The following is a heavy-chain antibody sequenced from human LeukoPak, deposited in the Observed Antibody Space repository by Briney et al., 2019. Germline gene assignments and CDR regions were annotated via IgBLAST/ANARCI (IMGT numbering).Heavy chain of an antibody. CDR1: GGSINTYF. Sequence: PSETLSLTCTVSGGSINTYFWSRIRQPAGKGLQWIGRIYPSGSTNYSPSLKSRLTMSVDTSNNQFSLNLTSVTAADTAIYFCARDRYGGIIDSWGQGTLVSVSS. D-gene: IGHD1-1*01. CDR2: IYPSGST. CDR3: ARDRYGGIIDS. V-gene: IGHV4-4*07. J-gene: IGHJ4*02.